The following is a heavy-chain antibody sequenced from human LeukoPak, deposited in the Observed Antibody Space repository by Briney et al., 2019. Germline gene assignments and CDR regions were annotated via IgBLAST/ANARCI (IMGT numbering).Heavy chain of an antibody. D-gene: IGHD3-16*01. Sequence: GGSLRLSCAASGFTFSSFAMHWVRQAPGKGLEWLAVMSYDGSNDYYAGSLKGRLSMSRDNSRNTLSLQIKSLRPDDTAVYYCAKDAGGAFYWYFDLWGRGTLVTVSS. CDR3: AKDAGGAFYWYFDL. J-gene: IGHJ2*01. V-gene: IGHV3-30-3*01. CDR2: MSYDGSND. CDR1: GFTFSSFA.